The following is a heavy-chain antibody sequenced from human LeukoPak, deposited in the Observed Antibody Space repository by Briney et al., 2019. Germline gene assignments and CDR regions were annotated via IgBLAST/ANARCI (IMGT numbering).Heavy chain of an antibody. CDR3: ARTAMVRGVVDY. CDR1: GYTFTGYY. V-gene: IGHV1-2*02. CDR2: INPNSGGT. J-gene: IGHJ4*02. D-gene: IGHD3-10*01. Sequence: ASVKVSCKASGYTFTGYYMCWVRQAPGQGLEWMGWINPNSGGTNYAQKFQGRVTMTRDTSISTAYMELSRLRSDDTAVYYCARTAMVRGVVDYWGQGTLVTVSS.